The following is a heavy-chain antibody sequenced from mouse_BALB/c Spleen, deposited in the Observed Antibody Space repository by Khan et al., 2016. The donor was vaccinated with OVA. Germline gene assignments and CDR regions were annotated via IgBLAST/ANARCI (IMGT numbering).Heavy chain of an antibody. D-gene: IGHD2-10*01. CDR3: ARPPYFSYVLDN. J-gene: IGHJ4*01. CDR2: INTYTGET. Sequence: QIQLVQSGPEVKKPGETVKISCKASGHTFTKFGMNWVKQAPGKGLKWMGWINTYTGETTYADDFNGLFAFSLETSASTAYLQINNLKNEDTATYFCARPPYFSYVLDNWGQGTSVTVSS. V-gene: IGHV9-3-1*01. CDR1: GHTFTKFG.